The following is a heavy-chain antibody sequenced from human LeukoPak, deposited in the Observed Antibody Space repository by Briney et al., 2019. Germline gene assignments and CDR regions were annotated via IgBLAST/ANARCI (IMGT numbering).Heavy chain of an antibody. J-gene: IGHJ4*02. D-gene: IGHD2-15*01. V-gene: IGHV4-30-2*01. CDR2: IYHSGST. CDR3: ARAGVAPFDY. Sequence: SQTLSLTCAVSGGSISSGGYSWSWIRQPPGKGLEWIGYIYHSGSTYYNPSLKSRVTISVDRSKNQFSLKLSSVTAADTAVYYCARAGVAPFDYWGQGTLVTVSS. CDR1: GGSISSGGYS.